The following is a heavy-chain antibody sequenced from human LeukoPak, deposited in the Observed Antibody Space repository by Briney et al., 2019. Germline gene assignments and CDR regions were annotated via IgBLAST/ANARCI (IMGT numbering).Heavy chain of an antibody. CDR2: IIPIFGTA. V-gene: IGHV1-69*06. Sequence: SVKVSCKASGGTFSSYAISWVRQAPGQGLEWMGGIIPIFGTANYAQKFQGRVTITADKSTSTAYMELSSLRSEDTAVYYCARAKGLYSGYYDYWGQGTLVTVSS. CDR1: GGTFSSYA. J-gene: IGHJ4*02. D-gene: IGHD3-22*01. CDR3: ARAKGLYSGYYDY.